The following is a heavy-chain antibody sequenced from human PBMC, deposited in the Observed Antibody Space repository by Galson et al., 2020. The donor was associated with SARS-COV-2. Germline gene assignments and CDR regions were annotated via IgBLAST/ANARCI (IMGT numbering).Heavy chain of an antibody. V-gene: IGHV3-74*01. CDR3: ARDFDAPPREN. Sequence: QAGGSLRLSCAASGFTFSIYWIHWVRPAPGKGLEWVARISGDGSLTFYADSVTGRFSLSRDNAKNTLYLQMNSLRAEDTAVYYCARDFDAPPRENWGQGTLVTVSS. CDR1: GFTFSIYW. CDR2: ISGDGSLT. J-gene: IGHJ4*02.